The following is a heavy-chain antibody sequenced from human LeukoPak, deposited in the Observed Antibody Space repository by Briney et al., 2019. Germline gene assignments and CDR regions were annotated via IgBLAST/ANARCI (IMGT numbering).Heavy chain of an antibody. V-gene: IGHV3-74*01. CDR3: ARGPNSNWSGLDF. CDR2: ISPTGSTT. Sequence: GGSLRLSCTASGFSFSGHWMHWARQPPGKGLVWGSRISPTGSTTSYADSVKGRFTVSRDNAKNTLYLQVNNLRAEDTAVYYCARGPNSNWSGLDFWGQGTLLTVSS. D-gene: IGHD6-6*01. J-gene: IGHJ4*02. CDR1: GFSFSGHW.